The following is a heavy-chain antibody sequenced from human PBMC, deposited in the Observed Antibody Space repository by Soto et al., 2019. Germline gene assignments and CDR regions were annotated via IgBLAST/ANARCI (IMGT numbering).Heavy chain of an antibody. CDR3: TRPYDILTGSNYCFDY. CDR2: IRSKANSYAT. J-gene: IGHJ4*02. D-gene: IGHD3-9*01. Sequence: GGSPRLSCAASGFTFSGSAMHWVRQASGKGLEWVGRIRSKANSYATAYAASVKGRFTISRDDSKNTAYLQMNSLKTEDTAVYYCTRPYDILTGSNYCFDYWGQGTLVTVSS. CDR1: GFTFSGSA. V-gene: IGHV3-73*01.